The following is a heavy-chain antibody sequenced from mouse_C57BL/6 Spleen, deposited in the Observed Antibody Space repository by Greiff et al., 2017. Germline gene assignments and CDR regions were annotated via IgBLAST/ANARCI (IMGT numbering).Heavy chain of an antibody. V-gene: IGHV1-76*01. CDR2: IYPGSCNT. J-gene: IGHJ3*01. Sequence: QVQLQQSGAELVWPGASVKLSCKASGYTFTDYYLNWVKQRPGQGLEWIARIYPGSCNTCDNGKFTGKATLTAEKSSSAAYMQHSSLTSEDAAVYICARDYDEWFAYWGQGTLVTVSA. CDR1: GYTFTDYY. D-gene: IGHD2-4*01. CDR3: ARDYDEWFAY.